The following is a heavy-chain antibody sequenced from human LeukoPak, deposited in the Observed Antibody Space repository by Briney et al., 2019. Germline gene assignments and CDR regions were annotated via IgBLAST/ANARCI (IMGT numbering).Heavy chain of an antibody. V-gene: IGHV3-23*01. CDR1: GFTFGNYA. Sequence: PGGSLRLSCAASGFTFGNYAMGWVRQAPGQGLEWVSALSGSGGSAYYADSVKGRFTISRDNSKNTLYLQMNSLRAEDTAVYYCAKGRYDSSGFNWAAWGQGTLVTVSS. CDR3: AKGRYDSSGFNWAA. CDR2: LSGSGGSA. J-gene: IGHJ4*02. D-gene: IGHD3-22*01.